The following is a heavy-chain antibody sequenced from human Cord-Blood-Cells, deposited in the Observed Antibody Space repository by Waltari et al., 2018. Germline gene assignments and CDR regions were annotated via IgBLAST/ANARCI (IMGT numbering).Heavy chain of an antibody. V-gene: IGHV1-2*02. D-gene: IGHD1-7*01. Sequence: QVQLVQSGAEVKKPGASVKVSCKASGYTFTGYYMHWVRQAPGQGLERKGWISRNQGGTNYAQKLQGRVTMTRDTSISAAYMELSRPRSDDTAVYYWAALQLELRDDSGQGTLVTVSS. CDR3: AALQLELRDD. J-gene: IGHJ4*02. CDR2: ISRNQGGT. CDR1: GYTFTGYY.